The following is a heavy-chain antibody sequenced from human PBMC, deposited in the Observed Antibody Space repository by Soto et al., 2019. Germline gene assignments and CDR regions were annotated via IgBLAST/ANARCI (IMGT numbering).Heavy chain of an antibody. CDR2: IYYSGST. CDR1: GGSISSGDYY. J-gene: IGHJ4*02. V-gene: IGHV4-30-4*02. D-gene: IGHD2-21*02. Sequence: SETLSLTCTVPGGSISSGDYYWSWIRQPPGKGLEWIGYIYYSGSTYYNPSTRTVYMVLTSLTPEDTAIYYCARIASPGKTFFDYWGQGTLVTVSS. CDR3: Y.